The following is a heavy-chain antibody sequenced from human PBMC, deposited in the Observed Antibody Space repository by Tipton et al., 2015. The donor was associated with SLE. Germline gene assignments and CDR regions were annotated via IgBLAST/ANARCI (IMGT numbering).Heavy chain of an antibody. CDR1: GGSFSGYY. J-gene: IGHJ3*02. V-gene: IGHV4-34*01. D-gene: IGHD7-27*01. CDR2: INHSGDT. CDR3: ARGLTAETGGDAFDI. Sequence: TLSLTCAVYGGSFSGYYWTWSRQPPGKGLEWIGEINHSGDTNYKPSLKSRVTISVDTSKNHFSLELGSVTAADTAVYYCARGLTAETGGDAFDIWGQGTMVAVSS.